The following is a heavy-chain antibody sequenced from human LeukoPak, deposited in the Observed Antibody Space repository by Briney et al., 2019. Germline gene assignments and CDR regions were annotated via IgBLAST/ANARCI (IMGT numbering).Heavy chain of an antibody. J-gene: IGHJ4*02. Sequence: PGGSLRLSCAASGFTFSSYAMSWVRQAPGKGLEWVSAISGSGGSTYYADSVKGRFTISRDNSKNTLYLQMNSLRAEDTAVYYCAKAPTNSRYYGSGSDGYWGQGTLVTVSS. CDR3: AKAPTNSRYYGSGSDGY. CDR2: ISGSGGST. V-gene: IGHV3-23*01. CDR1: GFTFSSYA. D-gene: IGHD3-10*01.